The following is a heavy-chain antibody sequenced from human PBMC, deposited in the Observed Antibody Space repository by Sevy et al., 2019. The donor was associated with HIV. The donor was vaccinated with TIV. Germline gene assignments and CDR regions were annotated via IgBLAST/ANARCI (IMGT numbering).Heavy chain of an antibody. V-gene: IGHV3-23*01. CDR2: INGRLGSA. CDR1: GFTFSSFA. Sequence: GGSLRLSCAASGFTFSSFAMSWVRHIPGKGLEWVSTINGRLGSAYYADSVKGRFTLSRENSHNTVFLQMNRLRDEHTAVYYCARPTPRIAPSSAAFFDYWGQGTLVTVSS. D-gene: IGHD1-26*01. CDR3: ARPTPRIAPSSAAFFDY. J-gene: IGHJ4*02.